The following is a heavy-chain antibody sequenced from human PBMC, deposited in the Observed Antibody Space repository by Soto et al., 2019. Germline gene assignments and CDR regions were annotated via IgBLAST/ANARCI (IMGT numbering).Heavy chain of an antibody. D-gene: IGHD6-13*01. CDR1: GHTFTCYY. V-gene: IGHV1-2*02. J-gene: IGHJ6*02. CDR2: INPNSGGT. CDR3: ARAVSWAYCYSEGMDL. Sequence: XPVEASCDASGHTFTCYYMDLVRQAPGQGLEWMGWINPNSGGTNYAQKFQGRVTMTRDTSISTAYTELSRLRSDDTAVYYCARAVSWAYCYSEGMDLWGHGTTVTVSS.